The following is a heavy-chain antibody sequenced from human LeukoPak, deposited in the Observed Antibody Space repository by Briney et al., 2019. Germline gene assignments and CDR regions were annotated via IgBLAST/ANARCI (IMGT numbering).Heavy chain of an antibody. D-gene: IGHD3-16*01. J-gene: IGHJ5*02. CDR1: GFTFSSYA. CDR2: IRASGSTT. CDR3: AKGNHDYVWGSAFDP. Sequence: GGSLRLSCAASGFTFSSYAMTWVRQAPGKGLEWVSVIRASGSTTNYADSVKGRFTSSRDNSKNTLYLQMNSLRAEDTAVYYCAKGNHDYVWGSAFDPWGQGTLVTVSS. V-gene: IGHV3-23*01.